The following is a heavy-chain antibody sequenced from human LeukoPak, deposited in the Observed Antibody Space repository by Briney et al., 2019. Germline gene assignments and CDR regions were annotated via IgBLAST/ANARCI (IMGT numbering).Heavy chain of an antibody. CDR1: GFXFSNYV. CDR2: IGGSGGST. J-gene: IGHJ4*02. V-gene: IGHV3-23*01. CDR3: AEEVGNTYPTFDY. D-gene: IGHD1-26*01. Sequence: GGSLRLSCAASGFXFSNYVISWVRQAPGKGLEWISSIGGSGGSTYYADSVKGRFTISRDNSKHTLYLQMNSLRVEDTAVYYCAEEVGNTYPTFDYWGQGTLVTVSS.